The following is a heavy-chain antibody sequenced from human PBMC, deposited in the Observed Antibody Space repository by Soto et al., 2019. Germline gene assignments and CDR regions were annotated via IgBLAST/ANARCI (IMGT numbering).Heavy chain of an antibody. D-gene: IGHD2-2*01. V-gene: IGHV3-64D*06. CDR2: ISSNGGST. CDR1: GFTFSSYA. Sequence: GGSLRLSCSASGFTFSSYAMHWVRQAPGKGLEYVSAISSNGGSTYYADSVKGRFTISRDNSKNTLYLQMSSLRAEDTAVYYCVKDIRYCSSTSCYLDYWGQGTLVTVSS. CDR3: VKDIRYCSSTSCYLDY. J-gene: IGHJ4*02.